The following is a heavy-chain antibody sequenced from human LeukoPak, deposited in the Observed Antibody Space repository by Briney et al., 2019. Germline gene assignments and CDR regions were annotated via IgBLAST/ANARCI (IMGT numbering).Heavy chain of an antibody. D-gene: IGHD2-21*02. Sequence: GGFHPEDGETIYAQKFQGRVTMTEDTSTDTAYMELSSLRSEDTAVYYCATCGGDCYSSLDHWGQGTLVTVSS. J-gene: IGHJ5*02. CDR3: ATCGGDCYSSLDH. CDR2: FHPEDGET. V-gene: IGHV1-24*01.